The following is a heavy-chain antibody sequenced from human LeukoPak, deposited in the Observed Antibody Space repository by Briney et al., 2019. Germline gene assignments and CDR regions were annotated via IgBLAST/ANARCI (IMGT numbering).Heavy chain of an antibody. CDR1: GFTFSSYG. V-gene: IGHV3-30*03. CDR3: ASEGIAVAGPRVDY. D-gene: IGHD6-19*01. CDR2: ISYDGSNK. Sequence: GGSLRLSCAASGFTFSSYGMHWVRQAPGKGLEWVAVISYDGSNKYYADSVKGRFTISRDNSKNTLYLQMNSLRAEDTAVYYCASEGIAVAGPRVDYGGQGTLVSVSS. J-gene: IGHJ4*02.